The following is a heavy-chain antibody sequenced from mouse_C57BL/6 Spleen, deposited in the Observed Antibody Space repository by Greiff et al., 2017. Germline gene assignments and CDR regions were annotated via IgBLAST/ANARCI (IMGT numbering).Heavy chain of an antibody. CDR2: IHPNSGST. CDR1: GYTFTSYW. D-gene: IGHD2-14*01. J-gene: IGHJ4*01. V-gene: IGHV1-64*01. Sequence: VQLQQPGAELVKPGASVKLSCKASGYTFTSYWMHWVKQRPGQGLEWIGMIHPNSGSTNYNEKFKSKATLTVDKSSSTAYMQLSSLTSEDSAVYDSARGGVRRGYYAMDYWGQGTSVTVSS. CDR3: ARGGVRRGYYAMDY.